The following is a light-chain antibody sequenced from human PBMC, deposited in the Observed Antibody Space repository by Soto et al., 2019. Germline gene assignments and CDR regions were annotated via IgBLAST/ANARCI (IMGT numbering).Light chain of an antibody. Sequence: QSALTQPASVSGSPGQSITISRTGTSSDVGRYNYVSWYQQHPGKAPKLMIYEVTNRPSGVSNRFSGSKSGNTASLTISGLQAEDEADYYCSSYTPSSTLFGGGTKLTVL. CDR1: SSDVGRYNY. CDR3: SSYTPSSTL. J-gene: IGLJ2*01. CDR2: EVT. V-gene: IGLV2-14*01.